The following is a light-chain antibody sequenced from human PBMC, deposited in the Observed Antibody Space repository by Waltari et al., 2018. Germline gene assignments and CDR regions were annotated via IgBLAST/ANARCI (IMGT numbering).Light chain of an antibody. CDR3: QQYYSTPPMYT. Sequence: DIVMTQSPDSLAVSLGERATLNCKSSPSVLYSSNKKNYLAWYQQKPGQPPKLLIYWASTRESGVPDRFSGSGSGTDFTLTISSLQAEDVAVYYCQQYYSTPPMYTFGQGTKLEIK. CDR1: PSVLYSSNKKNY. CDR2: WAS. V-gene: IGKV4-1*01. J-gene: IGKJ2*01.